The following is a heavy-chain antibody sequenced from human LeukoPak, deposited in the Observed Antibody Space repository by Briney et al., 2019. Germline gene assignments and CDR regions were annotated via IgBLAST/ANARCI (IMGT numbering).Heavy chain of an antibody. D-gene: IGHD3-3*01. CDR3: ARGRKFTIDY. CDR2: INHSGST. J-gene: IGHJ4*02. CDR1: GGSFSGYY. Sequence: SETLSLTCAVYGGSFSGYYWSWIRQPPGKGLEWIGEINHSGSTNYNPSLKSRVTISVDTSKNQFSLKLSSVTAGDTAVYYCARGRKFTIDYWGQGTLVTVSS. V-gene: IGHV4-34*01.